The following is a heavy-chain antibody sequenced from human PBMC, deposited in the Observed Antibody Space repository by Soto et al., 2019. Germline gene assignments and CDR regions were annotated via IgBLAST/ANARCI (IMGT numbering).Heavy chain of an antibody. V-gene: IGHV1-8*01. CDR1: GYTFTNYD. CDR2: MTPNSGNT. CDR3: ARNTYELGDFAY. J-gene: IGHJ4*02. D-gene: IGHD7-27*01. Sequence: QVQLVQSGAEVKKPGASVKVSCKASGYTFTNYDINWVRQATGQGLEWMGWMTPNSGNTGYAQKFQGRVTMTRDTSKNTAYMELSSLKSEDTAVDYCARNTYELGDFAYWGQGTLVTVSS.